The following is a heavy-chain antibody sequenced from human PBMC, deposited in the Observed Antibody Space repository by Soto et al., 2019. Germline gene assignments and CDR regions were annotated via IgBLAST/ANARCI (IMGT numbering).Heavy chain of an antibody. CDR3: TRLGELPLDY. J-gene: IGHJ4*02. D-gene: IGHD1-26*01. V-gene: IGHV3-73*01. CDR2: IRSKANSYAT. CDR1: GFTFSCSA. Sequence: GGSLRLSCAASGFTFSCSAMHWVRQASGKGLEWVGRIRSKANSYATAYAASVKGRFTISRDDSKNTAYLQMNSLKTEDTAVYYCTRLGELPLDYWGQGTLVTVSS.